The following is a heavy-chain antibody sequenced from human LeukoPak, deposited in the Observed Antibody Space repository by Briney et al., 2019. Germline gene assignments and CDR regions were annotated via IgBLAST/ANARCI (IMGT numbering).Heavy chain of an antibody. Sequence: GGSLRLSCAASGFTFDDYAMHWVRQAPGKGLEWVSGISWNSGSIGYADSVKGRFTISRDNAKNSLYLQMNSLRAEDTALYYCAKEPKSDYGDYPDWGQGTLVTVSS. CDR1: GFTFDDYA. J-gene: IGHJ4*02. CDR2: ISWNSGSI. CDR3: AKEPKSDYGDYPD. D-gene: IGHD4-17*01. V-gene: IGHV3-9*01.